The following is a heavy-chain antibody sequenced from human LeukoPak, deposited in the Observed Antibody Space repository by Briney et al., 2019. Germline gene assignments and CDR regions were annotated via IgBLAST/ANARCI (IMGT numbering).Heavy chain of an antibody. Sequence: PGGSLRLSCAASGFTFSDYYMSWIRQAPGKGLEWVSYISSSGSTIYYADSVKGRFTISRDNAKNSLYLQMNSLRAEDTAVYYCVSFLRGYGDYYFDYWGQGTLVTVSS. V-gene: IGHV3-11*04. CDR1: GFTFSDYY. CDR3: VSFLRGYGDYYFDY. CDR2: ISSSGSTI. D-gene: IGHD4-17*01. J-gene: IGHJ4*02.